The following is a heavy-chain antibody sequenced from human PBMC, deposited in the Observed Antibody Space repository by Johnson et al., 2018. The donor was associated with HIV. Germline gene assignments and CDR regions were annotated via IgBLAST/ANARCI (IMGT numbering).Heavy chain of an antibody. J-gene: IGHJ3*01. D-gene: IGHD3-22*01. V-gene: IGHV3-64*01. Sequence: VRLVESGGGVVQPERSLRLSCAASGFSFSTYAMHWVRQAPGKGLEYVSAISSNGGSTFYANSVKGRFTIFRDNSKSTLYLQMGSLRAEDMGVYYCAIPYYFDRGVYHWGQGTMVTVSS. CDR3: AIPYYFDRGVYH. CDR1: GFSFSTYA. CDR2: ISSNGGST.